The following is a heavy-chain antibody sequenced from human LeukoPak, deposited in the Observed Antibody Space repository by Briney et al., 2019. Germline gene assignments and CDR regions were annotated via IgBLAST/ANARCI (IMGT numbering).Heavy chain of an antibody. V-gene: IGHV4-34*01. CDR2: INHSGSA. J-gene: IGHJ4*02. Sequence: GSLRLSCAASGFTFSDYYMSWIRQPPGKGLEWIGEINHSGSANYNPSLMSRVTISLDMSKNHFSLNLSSVTAADTAVYYCARGQGTVTTHWGQGTLVTASS. CDR1: GFTFSDYY. CDR3: ARGQGTVTTH. D-gene: IGHD4-11*01.